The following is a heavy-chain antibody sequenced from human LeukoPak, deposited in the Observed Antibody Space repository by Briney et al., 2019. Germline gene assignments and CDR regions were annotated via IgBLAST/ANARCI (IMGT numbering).Heavy chain of an antibody. D-gene: IGHD2-21*01. CDR2: FDPEDGET. CDR3: ARESRSSGDPPFDY. Sequence: ASVKVSCKVSGYTLTELSMHWVRQAPGKGLEWMGGFDPEDGETIYAQKFQGRVTMTEDTSISTAYMELSRLRSDDTAVYYCARESRSSGDPPFDYWGQGTLVTVSS. J-gene: IGHJ4*02. CDR1: GYTLTELS. V-gene: IGHV1-24*01.